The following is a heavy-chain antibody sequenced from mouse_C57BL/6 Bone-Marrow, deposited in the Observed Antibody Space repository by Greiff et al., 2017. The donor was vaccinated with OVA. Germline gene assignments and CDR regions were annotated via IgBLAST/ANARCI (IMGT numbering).Heavy chain of an antibody. D-gene: IGHD2-12*01. J-gene: IGHJ4*01. CDR1: GYTFTSYW. CDR3: ARPPLLPYAMDY. V-gene: IGHV1-55*01. Sequence: PGASVKMSCKASGYTFTSYWITWVKQRPGQGLEWIGDIYPGSGSTNYNEKFKSKATLTVDTSSSTAYMQLSSLTSEDSAVYYCARPPLLPYAMDYWGQGTSVTVSS. CDR2: IYPGSGST.